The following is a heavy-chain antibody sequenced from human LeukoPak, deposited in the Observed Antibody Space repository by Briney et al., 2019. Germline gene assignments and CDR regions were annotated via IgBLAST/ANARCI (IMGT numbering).Heavy chain of an antibody. V-gene: IGHV3-9*02. D-gene: IGHD3-10*01. Sequence: GGSLRLSCAASGFTSADYAMHWVRQTPGKGLERVSGIYWNSGRTGYADSVKGRFTISRDNAKNSLYLQMNSLRAEDTALYYCGKDMSPGGLDNWGQGTLVTVSS. J-gene: IGHJ4*02. CDR1: GFTSADYA. CDR3: GKDMSPGGLDN. CDR2: IYWNSGRT.